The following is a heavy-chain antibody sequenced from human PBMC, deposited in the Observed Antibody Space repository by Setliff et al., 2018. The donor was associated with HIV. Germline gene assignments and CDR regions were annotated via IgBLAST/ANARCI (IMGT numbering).Heavy chain of an antibody. Sequence: SETLSLTCTVSGGSINSYYWSWIRQPPGKGMEWIGRLHASGNTNYNPSLKSRVTMSIDTSKNQLSLRLTSVTAADTAVYYCARDVLKSNYLGYYYYLDVWGKGTTVTVSS. CDR3: ARDVLKSNYLGYYYYLDV. D-gene: IGHD3-9*01. V-gene: IGHV4-4*07. J-gene: IGHJ6*03. CDR2: LHASGNT. CDR1: GGSINSYY.